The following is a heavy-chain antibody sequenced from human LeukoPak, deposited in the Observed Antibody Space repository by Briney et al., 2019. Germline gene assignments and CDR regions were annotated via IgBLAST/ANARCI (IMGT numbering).Heavy chain of an antibody. CDR3: ARAGIVGATLYFDY. CDR2: IYYSGST. V-gene: IGHV4-59*01. D-gene: IGHD1-26*01. CDR1: GGSISSYY. Sequence: SETLSLTCTVSGGSISSYYWSWIRQPPGKGLEWIGYIYYSGSTNYNPSLKSRVTISVDTSKDQFSLKLSSVTAADTAVYYCARAGIVGATLYFDYWGQGTLVTVSS. J-gene: IGHJ4*02.